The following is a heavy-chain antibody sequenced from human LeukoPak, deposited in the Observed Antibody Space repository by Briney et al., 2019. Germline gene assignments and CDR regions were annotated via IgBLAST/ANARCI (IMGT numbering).Heavy chain of an antibody. CDR2: INTNTGNP. V-gene: IGHV7-4-1*02. J-gene: IGHJ3*02. D-gene: IGHD5-18*01. CDR1: GGTFSSYA. CDR3: ARDSIQLWLEDAFDI. Sequence: GASVKVSCTASGGTFSSYAISWVRQAPGQGLEWMGWINTNTGNPTYAQGFTGRFVSSLDTSVSTAYLQISSLKAEDTAVYYCARDSIQLWLEDAFDIWGQGTMVTVSS.